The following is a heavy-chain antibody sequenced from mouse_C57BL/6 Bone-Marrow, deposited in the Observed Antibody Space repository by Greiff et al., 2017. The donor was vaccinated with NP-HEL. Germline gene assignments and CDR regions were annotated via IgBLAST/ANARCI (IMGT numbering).Heavy chain of an antibody. J-gene: IGHJ3*01. Sequence: QVTLKESGPGILQPSQTLSLTCSFSGFSLSTFGMGVGWIRQPSGKGLEWLAHIWWDDDKYYNPALKSRLTISKDTSKNQVFLKIANVDTADTATYRCSKGDYGSSSWFAYWGQGTLVTVSA. CDR3: SKGDYGSSSWFAY. D-gene: IGHD1-1*01. CDR2: IWWDDDK. V-gene: IGHV8-8*01. CDR1: GFSLSTFGMG.